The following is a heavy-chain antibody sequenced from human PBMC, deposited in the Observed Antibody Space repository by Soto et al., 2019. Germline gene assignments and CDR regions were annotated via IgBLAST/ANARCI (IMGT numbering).Heavy chain of an antibody. Sequence: SLRLSCAASEFTFGDYAMHWVRQAPGKGLEWVSGISSNSGSIGYADSVKGRFTISRDNAKNSLYLQMNSLRAADTALYYCAKGVSTSWLRDGFDIWGQGTMVTVSS. D-gene: IGHD6-13*01. V-gene: IGHV3-9*01. CDR2: ISSNSGSI. CDR3: AKGVSTSWLRDGFDI. J-gene: IGHJ3*02. CDR1: EFTFGDYA.